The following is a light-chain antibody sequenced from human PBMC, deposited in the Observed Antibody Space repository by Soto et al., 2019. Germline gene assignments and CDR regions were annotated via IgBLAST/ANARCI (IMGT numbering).Light chain of an antibody. CDR3: QVWDSSLVV. CDR1: NIGSKN. CDR2: RDT. V-gene: IGLV3-9*01. Sequence: SYELTQPLSVSMALGQTARITCGGNNIGSKNVHWYQQKPGQAPVVVIYRDTNRPSGIPERFSGSSSGNTATLTISRAQAGDEGDYYCQVWDSSLVVFGGGTKLTVL. J-gene: IGLJ2*01.